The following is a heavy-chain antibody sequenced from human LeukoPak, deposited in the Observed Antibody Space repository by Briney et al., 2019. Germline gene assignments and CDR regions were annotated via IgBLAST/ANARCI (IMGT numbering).Heavy chain of an antibody. CDR3: ARETSIRLGELSLSFDY. D-gene: IGHD3-16*02. CDR1: GYTFTGYY. J-gene: IGHJ4*02. Sequence: ASEKVSCKASGYTFTGYYMHWVRQAPGQGLEWMGWINPNSGGTNYAQKFQGWVTMTRDTSISTAYMELSRLRSDDTAVYYCARETSIRLGELSLSFDYWGQGTLVTVSS. V-gene: IGHV1-2*04. CDR2: INPNSGGT.